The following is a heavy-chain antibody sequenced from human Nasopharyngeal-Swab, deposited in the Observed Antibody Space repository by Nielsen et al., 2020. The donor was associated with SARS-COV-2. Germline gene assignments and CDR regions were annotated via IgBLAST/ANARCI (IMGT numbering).Heavy chain of an antibody. V-gene: IGHV3-43*01. CDR2: ISCHSSFI. CDR1: GFTFDDYT. J-gene: IGHJ2*01. CDR3: VKDPDPTPLTWYFDL. Sequence: GESLKISCAASGFTFDDYTMHWVRQRPGKGLEWVSLISCHSSFIYYSESVKGRFTISRDNSKNSLYLQMNALTTEDTAFYYCVKDPDPTPLTWYFDLWGRGTLVTVTS.